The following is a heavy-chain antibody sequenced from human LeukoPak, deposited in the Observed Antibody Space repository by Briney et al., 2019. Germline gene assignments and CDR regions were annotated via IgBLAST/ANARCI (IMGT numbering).Heavy chain of an antibody. CDR3: ARQPYGSGSYARFDP. Sequence: SETMSLTCTVSGGSISSYYWSWIRQPPGKGLEWIGYIYYSGSTNYNPSLKSRVTISVDTSKNQFSLKLSSVTAADTAVYYCARQPYGSGSYARFDPWGQGTLVTVSS. CDR2: IYYSGST. V-gene: IGHV4-59*08. CDR1: GGSISSYY. D-gene: IGHD3-10*01. J-gene: IGHJ5*02.